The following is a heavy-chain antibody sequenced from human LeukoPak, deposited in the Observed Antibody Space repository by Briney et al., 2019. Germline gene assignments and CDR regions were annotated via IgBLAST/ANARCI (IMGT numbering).Heavy chain of an antibody. D-gene: IGHD3-10*01. CDR1: GYTLTGYY. J-gene: IGHJ4*02. V-gene: IGHV1-18*04. Sequence: ASVKVSCKASGYTLTGYYMHWVRQAPGQGLEWMGWISAYNGNTNYAQKLQGRVTMTTDTSTSTAYMELRSLRSDDTAVYYCARVIRGDYPNYWGQGTLVTVSS. CDR3: ARVIRGDYPNY. CDR2: ISAYNGNT.